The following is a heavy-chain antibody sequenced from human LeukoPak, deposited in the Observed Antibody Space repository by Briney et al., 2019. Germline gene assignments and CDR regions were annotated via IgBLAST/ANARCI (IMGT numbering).Heavy chain of an antibody. V-gene: IGHV4-34*01. CDR3: ARVRDYVWGSYRLNWFDP. CDR2: NNHSGST. D-gene: IGHD3-16*02. J-gene: IGHJ5*02. Sequence: PSETLSLTRAVYGGSFSGFYWSWIRPPPGKGLEWNGENNHSGSTNYNPSLKSRVTISVDTSKNQFSLKLSSVTAADTAVYYCARVRDYVWGSYRLNWFDPWGQGTLVTVSS. CDR1: GGSFSGFY.